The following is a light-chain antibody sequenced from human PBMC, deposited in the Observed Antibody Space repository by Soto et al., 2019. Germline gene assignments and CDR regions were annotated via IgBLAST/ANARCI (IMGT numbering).Light chain of an antibody. Sequence: EIVMTQSPATLSVSPGEDVTLSCRASQSVSSYLAWYQQKPGQAPRLLIYGASSRATGIPDRFSGSGSGTDFTLTISRLEPEDFAVHYCQQYGSSPVTFGQGTKVDIK. CDR3: QQYGSSPVT. J-gene: IGKJ1*01. CDR1: QSVSSY. V-gene: IGKV3-20*01. CDR2: GAS.